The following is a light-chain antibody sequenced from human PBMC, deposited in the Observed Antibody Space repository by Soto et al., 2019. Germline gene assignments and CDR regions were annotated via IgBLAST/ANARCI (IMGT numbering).Light chain of an antibody. CDR3: QQYGNSPPT. Sequence: EIVLTQSPDTLSLSPGERATLSCRASQSVTSNFLAWYQQRPGQTPRLLIYGASSRATGIPDRFSGSGSGTDFTLTISRLEPEDFAVYYCQQYGNSPPTFGQGTRLEMK. J-gene: IGKJ5*01. V-gene: IGKV3-20*01. CDR2: GAS. CDR1: QSVTSNF.